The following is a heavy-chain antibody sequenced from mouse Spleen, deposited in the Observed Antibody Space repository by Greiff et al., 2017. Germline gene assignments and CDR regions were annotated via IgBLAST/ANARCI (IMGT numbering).Heavy chain of an antibody. CDR2: IYPGSGNT. V-gene: IGHV1-76*01. CDR1: GYTFTDYY. D-gene: IGHD1-1*01. CDR3: ARPYYYDGSSYYFDY. J-gene: IGHJ2*01. Sequence: QVQLQQSGAELVRPGASVKLSCKASGYTFTDYYINWVKQRPGQGLEWIARIYPGSGNTYYNEKFKGKATLTAEKSSSTAYMQLSSLTSEDSAVYFCARPYYYDGSSYYFDYWGQGTTLTVSS.